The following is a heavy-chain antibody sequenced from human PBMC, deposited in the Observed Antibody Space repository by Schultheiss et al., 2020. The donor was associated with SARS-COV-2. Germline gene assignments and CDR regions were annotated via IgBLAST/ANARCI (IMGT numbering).Heavy chain of an antibody. CDR2: IYYSGST. CDR1: GGSISSSSYF. D-gene: IGHD1-26*01. Sequence: SETLSLTCTLSGGSISSSSYFWGWIRQPPGKGLEWIGYIYYSGSTYYNLSLKSRVTISVDTSKNQFSLKLSSVTAADTAVYYCARDHSANYYFDYWGQGTLVTVSS. V-gene: IGHV4-61*05. J-gene: IGHJ4*02. CDR3: ARDHSANYYFDY.